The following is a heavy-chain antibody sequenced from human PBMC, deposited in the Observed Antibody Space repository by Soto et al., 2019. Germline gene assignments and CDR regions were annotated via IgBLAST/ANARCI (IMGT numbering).Heavy chain of an antibody. V-gene: IGHV1-3*05. Sequence: QVQLVQSGAEEKKPGASVKVSCKASGYTFTSYAMHWVRQAPGQRLEWMGWINAGNGNTKYSQKFQGRVTITRDTAASTAYMELSSLRSEDTAVYYCARVLVGATPVDYWGPGTLVTVSS. J-gene: IGHJ4*02. CDR1: GYTFTSYA. CDR3: ARVLVGATPVDY. D-gene: IGHD1-26*01. CDR2: INAGNGNT.